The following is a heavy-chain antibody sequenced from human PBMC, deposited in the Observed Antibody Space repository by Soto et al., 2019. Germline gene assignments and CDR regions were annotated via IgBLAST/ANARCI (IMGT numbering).Heavy chain of an antibody. D-gene: IGHD3-16*01. J-gene: IGHJ6*02. Sequence: QLQLQESGPGLVKPSETLSLTCTVSGGSISSSSYYWGWIRQPPGKGLEWIGRIYYSGSTYSNPSLQSRVPISADTSKNHFTMRLSSVTAADTAVYSCARLVWPAGHYGIDVWGQGTTVTVSS. V-gene: IGHV4-39*02. CDR1: GGSISSSSYY. CDR2: IYYSGST. CDR3: ARLVWPAGHYGIDV.